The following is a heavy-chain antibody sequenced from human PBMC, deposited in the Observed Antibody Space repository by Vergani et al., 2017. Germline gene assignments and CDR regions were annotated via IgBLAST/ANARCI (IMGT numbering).Heavy chain of an antibody. Sequence: QLQLQESGPGLVKPSETLSLTCSVSGGSISSSSYYWGWIRQPPGKGLEWIGSINYSGSTQYNPSLKSRVTISVDTSKNDFSLKVTSVTAADTAVSYCTRQPQEGASGPPSVPTWCQGISVIVSS. CDR1: GGSISSSSYY. J-gene: IGHJ1*01. CDR2: INYSGST. V-gene: IGHV4-39*01. D-gene: IGHD5-12*01. CDR3: TRQPQEGASGPPSVPT.